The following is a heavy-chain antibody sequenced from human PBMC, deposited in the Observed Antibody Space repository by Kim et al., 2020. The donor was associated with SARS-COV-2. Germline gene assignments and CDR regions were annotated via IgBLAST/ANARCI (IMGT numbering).Heavy chain of an antibody. CDR2: IKQDGSEK. Sequence: GGSLRLSCAASGFTFSSYWMSWVRQAPGKGLEWVANIKQDGSEKYYVDSVKGRFTISRDNAKNSLYLQMNSLRAEDTAVYYCARDFGEPTYPDYYYYGMDVWGQGTAVTVSS. V-gene: IGHV3-7*01. CDR1: GFTFSSYW. CDR3: ARDFGEPTYPDYYYYGMDV. J-gene: IGHJ6*02. D-gene: IGHD3-3*01.